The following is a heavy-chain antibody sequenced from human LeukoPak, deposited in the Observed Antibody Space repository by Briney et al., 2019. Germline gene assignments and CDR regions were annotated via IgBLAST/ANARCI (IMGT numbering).Heavy chain of an antibody. D-gene: IGHD5-18*01. J-gene: IGHJ4*02. Sequence: PGGSLRLSCAAAGFTFSDYGMNWVRQAPGKVLEWVSGISGSGISTYYADSVKGRFTISRDNSKNTLYLQMNSLRAEDTAVYYCAKNVDTAMVVDYWGQGTLVTVSS. CDR3: AKNVDTAMVVDY. CDR2: ISGSGIST. V-gene: IGHV3-23*01. CDR1: GFTFSDYG.